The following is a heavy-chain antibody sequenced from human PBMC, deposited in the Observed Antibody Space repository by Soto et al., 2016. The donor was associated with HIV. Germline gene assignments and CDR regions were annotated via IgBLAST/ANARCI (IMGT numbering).Heavy chain of an antibody. J-gene: IGHJ5*02. CDR1: GFTFSSYA. CDR3: ARDHRVAAGNWFDP. V-gene: IGHV3-30*04. D-gene: IGHD6-25*01. Sequence: VQLVESGGGVVQPGRSLRLSCAASGFTFSSYAMHWVRQAPGKGLEWVAVISYDGSNKYYADSVKGRFTISRDNSKNTLYLQMNSLRAEDTAVYYCARDHRVAAGNWFDPVGPGNPGHRLL. CDR2: ISYDGSNK.